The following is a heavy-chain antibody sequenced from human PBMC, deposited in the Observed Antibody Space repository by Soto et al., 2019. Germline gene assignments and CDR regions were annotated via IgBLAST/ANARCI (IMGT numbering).Heavy chain of an antibody. CDR1: GGSISSSSYY. CDR3: ASLRDYYYDSSGYSHYFDY. CDR2: IYYSGST. J-gene: IGHJ4*02. V-gene: IGHV4-39*01. D-gene: IGHD3-22*01. Sequence: SETLSLTCTVSGGSISSSSYYWGWIRQPPGKGLEWIGSIYYSGSTYYNPSLKSRVTISVDTSKNQFSLKLSSVTAADTAVYYCASLRDYYYDSSGYSHYFDYWGQGILVTVSS.